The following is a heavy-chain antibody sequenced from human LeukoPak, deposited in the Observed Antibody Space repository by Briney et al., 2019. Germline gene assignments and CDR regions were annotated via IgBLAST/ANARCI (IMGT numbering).Heavy chain of an antibody. CDR3: ARGIGSGWYWIGGNY. V-gene: IGHV1-2*02. CDR2: IAPNSGDT. J-gene: IGHJ4*02. CDR1: GYTFTDYY. D-gene: IGHD6-19*01. Sequence: GASVKVSCKASGYTFTDYYMHWVRQAPGQGLEWMGWIAPNSGDTNYAQKFQGRVTMTRDTSISTAHMELSRLKSDDTAVYYCARGIGSGWYWIGGNYWGQGTLVTVSS.